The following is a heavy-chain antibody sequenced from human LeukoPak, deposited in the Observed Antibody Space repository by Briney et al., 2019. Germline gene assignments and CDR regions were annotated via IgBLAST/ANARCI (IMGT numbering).Heavy chain of an antibody. CDR3: TTPGNYYDSSGQYYYYYGMDV. D-gene: IGHD3-22*01. J-gene: IGHJ6*02. CDR1: GFTFSNAW. Sequence: GGSLRLSCAASGFTFSNAWMNWVRQAPGKGLEWVGRIKSKTDGGTTDYAAPVKGRFTISRDDSKNTLYLHMNSLKTEDTAVHYCTTPGNYYDSSGQYYYYYGMDVWGQGTTVTVSS. V-gene: IGHV3-15*07. CDR2: IKSKTDGGTT.